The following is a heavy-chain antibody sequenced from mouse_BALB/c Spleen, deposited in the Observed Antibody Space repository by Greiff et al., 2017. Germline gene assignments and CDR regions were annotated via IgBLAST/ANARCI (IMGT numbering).Heavy chain of an antibody. CDR2: ISDGGSYT. Sequence: EVQVVESGGGLVQPGGSLKLSCAASGFTFSSYTMYWVRQTPEKRLEWVATISDGGSYTYYPDSVKGRFTISRDNAKNNLYLQMSSLKSEDTAMYYCASLYYDYGPGGWGQGTLVTVSA. D-gene: IGHD2-4*01. V-gene: IGHV5-4*02. CDR3: ASLYYDYGPGG. J-gene: IGHJ3*01. CDR1: GFTFSSYT.